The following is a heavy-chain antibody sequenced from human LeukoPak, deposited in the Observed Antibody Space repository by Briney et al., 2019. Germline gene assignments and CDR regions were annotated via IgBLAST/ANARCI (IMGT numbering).Heavy chain of an antibody. V-gene: IGHV3-21*01. J-gene: IGHJ5*02. D-gene: IGHD1-26*01. Sequence: PGGSLRLSCAASGFTFSSYSMNWVRQAPGKGLEWVSSISSSSSYIYYADSVKGRFTISRDNAKNSLYLQMNSLRAEDTAVYYCARTIPGAHAGVLDPWGQGTLVTVSS. CDR2: ISSSSSYI. CDR1: GFTFSSYS. CDR3: ARTIPGAHAGVLDP.